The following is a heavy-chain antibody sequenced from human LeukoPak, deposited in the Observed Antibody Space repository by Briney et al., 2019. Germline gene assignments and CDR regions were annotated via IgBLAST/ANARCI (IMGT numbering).Heavy chain of an antibody. CDR2: MNPNSGNT. D-gene: IGHD3-22*01. CDR1: GSTFTSYD. Sequence: ASVKVSCKASGSTFTSYDINGVRQATGQGLEWMGWMNPNSGNTGYAQKFQGRVTITRDTSISTAYMELSNLRSGDTAVYYCARWSDYHDSSAYVYWGQGTLVTVSS. CDR3: ARWSDYHDSSAYVY. J-gene: IGHJ4*02. V-gene: IGHV1-8*01.